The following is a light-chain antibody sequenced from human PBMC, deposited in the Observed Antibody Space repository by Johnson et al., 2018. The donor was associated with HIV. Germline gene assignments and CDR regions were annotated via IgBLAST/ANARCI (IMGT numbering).Light chain of an antibody. CDR1: SSNIGNNY. J-gene: IGLJ1*01. CDR2: DNN. Sequence: SVLTQPPSVSAAPGQKVTISCSGSSSNIGNNYVSWYQQLPGTAPKLLIYDNNKRPSGIPDRFSGSKSGTSATLGITGLQTGDEADYYCGTWDSSLRVGFFGTGTKGTVL. CDR3: GTWDSSLRVGF. V-gene: IGLV1-51*01.